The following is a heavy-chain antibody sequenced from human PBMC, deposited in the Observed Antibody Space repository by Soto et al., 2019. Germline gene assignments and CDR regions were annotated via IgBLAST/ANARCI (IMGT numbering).Heavy chain of an antibody. CDR1: GFTFSNYG. J-gene: IGHJ4*02. V-gene: IGHV3-30*04. D-gene: IGHD2-8*02. CDR2: FSYDGRSK. CDR3: ARDASGPFDY. Sequence: VGSLRLSCAASGFTFSNYGMHWVRQAPGKGLEWVAAFSYDGRSKYYAESVKGRFTISRDNSKNTLSLQMTSLRAEDTAIYYCARDASGPFDYWGQGSLVTVSS.